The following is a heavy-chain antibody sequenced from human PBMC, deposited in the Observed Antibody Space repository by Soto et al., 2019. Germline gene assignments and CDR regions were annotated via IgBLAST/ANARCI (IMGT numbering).Heavy chain of an antibody. CDR3: ARVSPFYDILTGRYHYYRLDV. CDR2: INHSGDT. V-gene: IGHV4-34*01. Sequence: QVQLQQWGAGPLKPSETLSLSCGVSGEALGGYYWSWIRQSSGKGLEWIGQINHSGDTNYNPSLKSRVTLSVETSKNPLSLKLTSVTAADTAVYYCARVSPFYDILTGRYHYYRLDVWGQGTTVTVSS. D-gene: IGHD3-9*01. CDR1: GEALGGYY. J-gene: IGHJ6*02.